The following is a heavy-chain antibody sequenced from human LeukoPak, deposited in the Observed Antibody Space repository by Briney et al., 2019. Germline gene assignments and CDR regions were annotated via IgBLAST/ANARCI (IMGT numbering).Heavy chain of an antibody. Sequence: ASVKGSCKASGYTFTSYYMHWVRQAPGQGLEWMGIINPSGGSTSYAQKFQGRVTMTRDTSTSTVYMELSSLRSEDTAVYYCARDPYSDTYYDLWSGYTNKWFDPWGQGTLVTVSS. V-gene: IGHV1-46*03. D-gene: IGHD3-3*01. CDR2: INPSGGST. CDR1: GYTFTSYY. J-gene: IGHJ5*02. CDR3: ARDPYSDTYYDLWSGYTNKWFDP.